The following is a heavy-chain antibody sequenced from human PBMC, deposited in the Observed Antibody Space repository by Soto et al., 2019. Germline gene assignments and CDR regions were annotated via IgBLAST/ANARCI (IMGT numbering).Heavy chain of an antibody. Sequence: PSETLSLTCAVYGGSFSGYYWSWIRQPPGKGLEWIGEINHSGSTNYNPSLKSRVTISLDTSKNQFSLKLSSVTAADTAVYYCARGPGLLHGLVDVWGQGTTVPVSS. CDR2: INHSGST. D-gene: IGHD6-19*01. CDR3: ARGPGLLHGLVDV. J-gene: IGHJ6*02. V-gene: IGHV4-34*01. CDR1: GGSFSGYY.